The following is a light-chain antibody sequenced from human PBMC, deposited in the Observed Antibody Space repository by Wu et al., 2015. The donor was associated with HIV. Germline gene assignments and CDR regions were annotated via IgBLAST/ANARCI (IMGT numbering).Light chain of an antibody. J-gene: IGKJ5*01. CDR3: QQYGDSPVT. CDR2: GAS. V-gene: IGKV3-20*01. CDR1: QTVSASY. Sequence: ENVLTQSPATLSLSPGQRATLSCRSSQTVSASYLAWYQKRPGQSPGLVVYGASKRAANIPERFGGSGSGTDFILTISRLEPEDFAIYYCQQYGDSPVTFGQGTRLE.